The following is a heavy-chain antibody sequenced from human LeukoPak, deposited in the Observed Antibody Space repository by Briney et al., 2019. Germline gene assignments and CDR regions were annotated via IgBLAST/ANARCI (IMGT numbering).Heavy chain of an antibody. J-gene: IGHJ4*02. Sequence: KASETLSLTCAVYGGSFSSYYWSWIRQPPGKGLEWIGYIYYSGSTNYNPSLKSRVTISVDTSKNQFSLKLSSVTAADTAVYYCASLGILRGRFDYWSQGTLVTVSS. V-gene: IGHV4-59*01. CDR2: IYYSGST. D-gene: IGHD2-15*01. CDR3: ASLGILRGRFDY. CDR1: GGSFSSYY.